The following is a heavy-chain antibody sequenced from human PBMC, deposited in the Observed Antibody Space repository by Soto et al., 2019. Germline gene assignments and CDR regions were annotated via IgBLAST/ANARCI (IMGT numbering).Heavy chain of an antibody. CDR1: GFTFSSYS. CDR2: ISSSSSYI. V-gene: IGHV3-21*01. CDR3: ARDSSGWSLYDAFDI. Sequence: GGSLRLSCAASGFTFSSYSMNWVRQAPGKGLEWVSSISSSSSYIYYADSVKGRFTISRDNAKNSLYLQMNSLRAEDTAVYYCARDSSGWSLYDAFDIWGQGTMVTVSS. J-gene: IGHJ3*02. D-gene: IGHD6-19*01.